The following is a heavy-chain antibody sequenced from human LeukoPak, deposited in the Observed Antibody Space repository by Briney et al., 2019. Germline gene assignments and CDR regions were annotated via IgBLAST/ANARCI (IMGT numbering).Heavy chain of an antibody. CDR1: GGTFSSYA. J-gene: IGHJ6*02. Sequence: SVKVSCKASGGTFSSYAISWVRRAPGQGLEWMGGIIPIFGTANYAQKFQGRVTITADESTSTAYMELSSLRSEDTAVYYCARWGEAVIRIPRGGNYYYGMDVWGQGTTVTVSS. D-gene: IGHD3-10*01. CDR2: IIPIFGTA. V-gene: IGHV1-69*13. CDR3: ARWGEAVIRIPRGGNYYYGMDV.